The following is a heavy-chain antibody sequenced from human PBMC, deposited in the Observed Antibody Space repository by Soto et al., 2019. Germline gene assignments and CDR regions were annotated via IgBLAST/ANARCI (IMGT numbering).Heavy chain of an antibody. CDR3: TRRKSYYYDSSGYYRNHDAFDI. CDR2: IRSKAYGGTT. D-gene: IGHD3-22*01. J-gene: IGHJ3*02. Sequence: GESLKISCTASGFTFGDYAMSWFRQAPGKGLEWVGFIRSKAYGGTTEYAASVKGRFTISRDDSKSIAYLQMNSLKTEDTAVYYCTRRKSYYYDSSGYYRNHDAFDIWGQGTMVTVSS. V-gene: IGHV3-49*03. CDR1: GFTFGDYA.